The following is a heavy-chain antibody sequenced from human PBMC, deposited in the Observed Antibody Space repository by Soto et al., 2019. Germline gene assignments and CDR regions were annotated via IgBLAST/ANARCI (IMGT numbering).Heavy chain of an antibody. CDR3: TTDSKEVVVAATAPASY. CDR1: GFTFSNAW. V-gene: IGHV3-15*01. J-gene: IGHJ4*02. D-gene: IGHD2-15*01. Sequence: PGGSLRLSCAASGFTFSNAWMSWVRQAPGKGLEWVGRIKSKTDGGTIDYAAPVKGRFTISRDDSKNTLYLQMNSLKTEDTALYYCTTDSKEVVVAATAPASYWGQGALVTVSS. CDR2: IKSKTDGGTI.